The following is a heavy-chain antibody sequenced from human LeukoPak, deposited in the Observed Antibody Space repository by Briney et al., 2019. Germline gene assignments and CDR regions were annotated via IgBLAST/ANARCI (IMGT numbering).Heavy chain of an antibody. CDR3: ARLGIRGYDCWSRYGFYFHY. J-gene: IGHJ4*02. D-gene: IGHD3-3*01. V-gene: IGHV4-39*02. CDR2: IYYSGST. CDR1: GGSISSSSYY. Sequence: SGTLSLTCTVSGGSISSSSYYWGWIRQPPGKGLEWIGSIYYSGSTYYNPSLKSRVTISVDTSKNHLSLKLSSVTAADTAVYYCARLGIRGYDCWSRYGFYFHYWGQGTPVTVSS.